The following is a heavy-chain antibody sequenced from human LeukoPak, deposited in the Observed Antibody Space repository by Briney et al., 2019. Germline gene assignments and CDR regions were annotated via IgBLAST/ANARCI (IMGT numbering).Heavy chain of an antibody. J-gene: IGHJ4*02. D-gene: IGHD4-11*01. V-gene: IGHV1-18*01. Sequence: GASVKVSCKASGYTFTSYDINWVRQAPGQGLEWMGWISGYNGNTNYAQNLQGRVTMTTDTSTSTVYMELRSLRSDDTAVYYCASSVEGETVTTCDYWGQGTLVTVSS. CDR3: ASSVEGETVTTCDY. CDR1: GYTFTSYD. CDR2: ISGYNGNT.